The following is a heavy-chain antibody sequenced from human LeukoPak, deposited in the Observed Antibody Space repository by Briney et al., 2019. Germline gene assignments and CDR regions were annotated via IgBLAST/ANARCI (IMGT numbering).Heavy chain of an antibody. CDR3: ARLRRYCSSTSCPKTLDV. CDR2: INHGGTT. D-gene: IGHD2-2*01. V-gene: IGHV4-34*01. J-gene: IGHJ6*04. Sequence: ASETLSLTCAVNGGSFSAYYWNWIRQPPGKGLEWIGEINHGGTTNYNPSLKSRLTISVDTSQNQFSLKLSSVTAADTAVYYCARLRRYCSSTSCPKTLDVWGKGTTVTVSS. CDR1: GGSFSAYY.